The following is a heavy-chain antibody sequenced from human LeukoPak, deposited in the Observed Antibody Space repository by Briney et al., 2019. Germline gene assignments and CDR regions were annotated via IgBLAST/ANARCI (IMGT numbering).Heavy chain of an antibody. Sequence: SETLSLTCVVSGGSLSGHYWSWIRQPPGKGLEWIGEVTHIGSVNYNPSLESRVTISVDTSKNHLSLKLSSVTAADTAVYYCARGNRRLAYYGSGARLPFDHWGQGTLVTVSS. CDR1: GGSLSGHY. V-gene: IGHV4-34*01. D-gene: IGHD3-10*01. CDR3: ARGNRRLAYYGSGARLPFDH. J-gene: IGHJ4*02. CDR2: VTHIGSV.